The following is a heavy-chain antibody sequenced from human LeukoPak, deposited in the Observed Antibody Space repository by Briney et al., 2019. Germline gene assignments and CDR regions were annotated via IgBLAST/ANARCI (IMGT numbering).Heavy chain of an antibody. CDR1: GGSINSYY. CDR3: ARLGVRYSTSSWWFDP. CDR2: IYYSGST. V-gene: IGHV4-59*08. Sequence: SETLSLTCTVSGGSINSYYWSWIRQPPGKGLEWSGYIYYSGSTNYSPSLKSRVTISVDTSKNKFSLKLSSVPAADTAVYYCARLGVRYSTSSWWFDPWGQGTLVTVSS. J-gene: IGHJ5*02. D-gene: IGHD6-6*01.